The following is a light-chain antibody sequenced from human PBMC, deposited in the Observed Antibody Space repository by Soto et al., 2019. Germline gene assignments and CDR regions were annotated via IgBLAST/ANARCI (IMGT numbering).Light chain of an antibody. CDR1: QSISSY. Sequence: DIQMTQSPSSLSASVGDRFTITCRASQSISSYLNWYQQKPGKAPKLLIYAASSLQSGVPSWFSGSGSGTDFTLTISSPQPEDFATYSCQESYSTPFTCGRGTKVDIK. CDR3: QESYSTPFT. V-gene: IGKV1-39*01. J-gene: IGKJ3*01. CDR2: AAS.